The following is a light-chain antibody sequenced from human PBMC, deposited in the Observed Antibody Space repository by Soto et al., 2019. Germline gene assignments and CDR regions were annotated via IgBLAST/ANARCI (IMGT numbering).Light chain of an antibody. V-gene: IGKV1-39*01. CDR1: QSISSY. Sequence: DIQMAQAPSSLSASVGERVTITCRAIQSISSYLNWYQQKPGKAPKLLIYAASSLQSGVPSRFSGSGSGTDFTLTISSLQPEDFATYYCQQSYSTPGTFGQGTKVDI. J-gene: IGKJ1*01. CDR2: AAS. CDR3: QQSYSTPGT.